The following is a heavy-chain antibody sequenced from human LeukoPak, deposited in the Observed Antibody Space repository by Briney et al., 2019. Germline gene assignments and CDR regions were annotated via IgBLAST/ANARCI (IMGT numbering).Heavy chain of an antibody. J-gene: IGHJ4*02. D-gene: IGHD3-22*01. CDR1: GFTFSSYG. V-gene: IGHV3-23*01. CDR2: ISGSGGST. CDR3: AKAAPRGYYYVLRPFDY. Sequence: GGSLRLSCAASGFTFSSYGMSWVRQAPGKGLEWVSAISGSGGSTYYADSVKGRFTISRDNSKNTLYLQMNSLRAEDTAVYYCAKAAPRGYYYVLRPFDYWGQGTLVTVSS.